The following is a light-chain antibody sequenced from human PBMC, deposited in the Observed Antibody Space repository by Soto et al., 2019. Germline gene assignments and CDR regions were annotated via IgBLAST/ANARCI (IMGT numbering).Light chain of an antibody. J-gene: IGLJ1*01. V-gene: IGLV2-14*01. CDR3: SSYTSSSTRV. CDR2: DVS. Sequence: QSALTKPASVSGSPGQSITISCTGTSSDVGGYNYISWYQQHPGKAPKLMIYDVSNRPSGVSSRFSGSKSGNTASLTISGLQAEDEADYYCSSYTSSSTRVFGTGTKLTVL. CDR1: SSDVGGYNY.